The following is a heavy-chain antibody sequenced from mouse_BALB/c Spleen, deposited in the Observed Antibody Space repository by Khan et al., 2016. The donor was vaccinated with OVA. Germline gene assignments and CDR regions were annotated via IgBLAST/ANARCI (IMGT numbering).Heavy chain of an antibody. CDR1: GFTFSDYG. CDR3: ARGGGTAPFAY. J-gene: IGHJ3*01. CDR2: ISDLAYTI. Sequence: EVELVESAGGLVQPGGSRKLSCAASGFTFSDYGMAWVRQAPGKGPEWVAFISDLAYTIYYADTVTGRFTIARESAKNTLYLEMSSLRSEDTAICYCARGGGTAPFAYWGLGTLVTVSA. D-gene: IGHD1-2*01. V-gene: IGHV5-15*02.